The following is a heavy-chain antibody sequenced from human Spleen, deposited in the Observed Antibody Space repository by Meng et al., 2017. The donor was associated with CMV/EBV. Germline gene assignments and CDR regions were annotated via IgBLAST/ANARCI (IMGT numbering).Heavy chain of an antibody. CDR1: GFTFSSYA. Sequence: GESLKISCAASGFTFSSYAMHWVRQAPGKGLEWVAVTSYDGNKKNYGDSVKGRFTISRANSKNTLYLQMNSLRAEDTAVYYCARDTDTVDGRWLQSAYYYYYGMDVWGQGTTVTVSS. V-gene: IGHV3-30-3*01. D-gene: IGHD5-24*01. J-gene: IGHJ6*02. CDR2: TSYDGNKK. CDR3: ARDTDTVDGRWLQSAYYYYYGMDV.